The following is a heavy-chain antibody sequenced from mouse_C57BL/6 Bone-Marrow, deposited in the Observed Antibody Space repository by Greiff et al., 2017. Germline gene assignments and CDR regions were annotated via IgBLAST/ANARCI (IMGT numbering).Heavy chain of an antibody. Sequence: QVQLQQSGPELVKPGASVKLSCKASGYTFTSYDINWVKQRPGRGLEWIGWIYPRDGSTKYNEKFTGKSTFTVDTSSSTAYLELHLLTSDVAAVYFCARIYGSSTAGCAYWGQGTLVTVSA. CDR2: IYPRDGST. J-gene: IGHJ3*01. CDR3: ARIYGSSTAGCAY. D-gene: IGHD1-1*01. CDR1: GYTFTSYD. V-gene: IGHV1-85*01.